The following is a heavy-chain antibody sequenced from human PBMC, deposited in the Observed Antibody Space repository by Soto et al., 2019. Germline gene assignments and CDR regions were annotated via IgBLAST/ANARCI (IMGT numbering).Heavy chain of an antibody. Sequence: RASVKVSCKASGGTFSSYAISWVRQAPGQGLEWMGGIIPIFGTANYAQKFQGRVTITADESTSTAYMELSSLRSEDTAVYYCARVSNHADAFDIWGQGTMVTVS. CDR2: IIPIFGTA. J-gene: IGHJ3*02. CDR3: ARVSNHADAFDI. V-gene: IGHV1-69*13. CDR1: GGTFSSYA. D-gene: IGHD7-27*01.